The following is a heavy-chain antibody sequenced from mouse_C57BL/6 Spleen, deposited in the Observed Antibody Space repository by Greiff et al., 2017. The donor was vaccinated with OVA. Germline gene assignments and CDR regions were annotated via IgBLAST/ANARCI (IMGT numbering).Heavy chain of an antibody. V-gene: IGHV14-4*01. CDR1: GFNIKDYY. CDR3: TSGSSYAMDY. J-gene: IGHJ4*01. CDR2: IDPDNGDT. Sequence: EVKLQQSGAELVRPGASVKLSCTASGFNIKDYYMHWVKQRHEQGLEWIGWIDPDNGDTEYASKFKGKATITADTSSNTAYLQLRSLTSEDSAVYYGTSGSSYAMDYWGKGTSVTVSS. D-gene: IGHD1-1*01.